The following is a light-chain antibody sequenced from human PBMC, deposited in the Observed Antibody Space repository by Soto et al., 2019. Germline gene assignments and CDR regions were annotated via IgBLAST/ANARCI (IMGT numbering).Light chain of an antibody. CDR1: QSVSSN. Sequence: EIVMTQSPATLSVSPGERATLSCRASQSVSSNLAWYQQKPGQAPRLLIYGASTRATGIPARFSGSGSGTEFTLTISSLQSEDFAVSSSQLYNNSPRTFGQGT. J-gene: IGKJ1*01. CDR2: GAS. CDR3: QLYNNSPRT. V-gene: IGKV3-15*01.